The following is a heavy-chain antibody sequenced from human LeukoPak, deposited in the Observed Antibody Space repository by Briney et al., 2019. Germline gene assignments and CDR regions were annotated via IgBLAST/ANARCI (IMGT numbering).Heavy chain of an antibody. CDR3: AKDRVPGGY. D-gene: IGHD1-1*01. Sequence: PSETLSLTCTVSGGSMSGSYWSWTRQPPGKGLEWIGSNHYTGSTNYNPSLKSRLTISLDTSKNQFSVKLNSVTAADTAVYYCAKDRVPGGYWGQGTLVTVSS. CDR2: NHYTGST. J-gene: IGHJ1*01. V-gene: IGHV4-59*01. CDR1: GGSMSGSY.